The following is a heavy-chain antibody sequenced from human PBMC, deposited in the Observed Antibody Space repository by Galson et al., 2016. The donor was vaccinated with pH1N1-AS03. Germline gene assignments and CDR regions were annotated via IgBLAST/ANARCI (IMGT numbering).Heavy chain of an antibody. CDR2: VHYSGTT. CDR1: GGSMTSPDW. CDR3: ASAGYHTPGYHY. V-gene: IGHV4-4*01. J-gene: IGHJ4*02. D-gene: IGHD3-16*02. Sequence: ETLSLTCAVSGGSMTSPDWWTWVRQPPGKGLEWIGEVHYSGTTSYNPSLNSRVTMSIDKSNNQFSLNLGSVTAADTAVCFYASAGYHTPGYHYWGQGALVTVSS.